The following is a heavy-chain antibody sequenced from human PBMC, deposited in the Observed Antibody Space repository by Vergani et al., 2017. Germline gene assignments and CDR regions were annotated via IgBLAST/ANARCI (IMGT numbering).Heavy chain of an antibody. CDR2: ISSSSSYI. Sequence: EVQLVESGGGLVKPGGSLRLSCAASGFTFSSYSMNWVRQAPGKGLEWVSFISSSSSYIYYADSVKGRFTISRDNAKNSLYLQMNSLRAEDTAVYYCARDVGYGDYLGYRGYYYGMDVWGQGTTVTVSS. V-gene: IGHV3-21*01. J-gene: IGHJ6*02. CDR3: ARDVGYGDYLGYRGYYYGMDV. D-gene: IGHD4-17*01. CDR1: GFTFSSYS.